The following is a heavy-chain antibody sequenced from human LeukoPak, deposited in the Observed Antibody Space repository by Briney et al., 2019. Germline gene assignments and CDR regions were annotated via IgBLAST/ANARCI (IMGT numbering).Heavy chain of an antibody. CDR2: IYYSGSA. V-gene: IGHV4-30-4*01. CDR3: ARGGYGHGPGADYYGMDV. J-gene: IGHJ6*02. CDR1: GGSISSGDYY. D-gene: IGHD2-15*01. Sequence: SQTLSLTCTVSGGSISSGDYYWSWIRQPPGKGLEWIGYIYYSGSAYYNPSLKSRLTISVDTSKNQFSLKLSSVTAADTAVYYCARGGYGHGPGADYYGMDVWGQGTTVTVSS.